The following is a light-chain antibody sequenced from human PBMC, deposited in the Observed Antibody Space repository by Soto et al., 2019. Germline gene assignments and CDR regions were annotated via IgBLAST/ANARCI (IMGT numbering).Light chain of an antibody. V-gene: IGLV2-14*01. CDR3: NSYTSITTLGV. CDR2: AVS. Sequence: QSLLTQPASVSGSPGQSITISCTGTSSDIGGYDYVSWYQQHPGKAPKLVIYAVSNRPSGVSNRFSGSKSGNTASLTISGLQAEDEADYYCNSYTSITTLGVFGGGTKLTVL. J-gene: IGLJ2*01. CDR1: SSDIGGYDY.